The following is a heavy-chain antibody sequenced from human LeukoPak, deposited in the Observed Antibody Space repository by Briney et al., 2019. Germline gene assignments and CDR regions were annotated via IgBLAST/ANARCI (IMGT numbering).Heavy chain of an antibody. CDR2: IYHTGST. J-gene: IGHJ4*02. Sequence: KPSETLSLTCTVSGGSISSIIHFWDWIRQPPGKGLEWIGTIYHTGSTFYNPSLKSRVTISVDTSKNLYSLRLTSVTAADTAVYFCARRLQVETYFDHWGQGSLVTVSS. V-gene: IGHV4-39*01. CDR1: GGSISSIIHF. CDR3: ARRLQVETYFDH.